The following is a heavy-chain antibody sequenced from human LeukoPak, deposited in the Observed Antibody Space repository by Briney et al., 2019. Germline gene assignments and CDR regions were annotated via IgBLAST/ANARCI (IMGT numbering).Heavy chain of an antibody. Sequence: GGCLRPSSAASGFILSDYYMRWIRHAPGEGLGWVSYISSSSTYTNHADSVKGRFTISRDNAKNSLYLQMNSLRAENTAVYYCARADQWFGLHYGGQGTLVTVS. V-gene: IGHV3-11*06. J-gene: IGHJ4*02. CDR1: GFILSDYY. CDR3: ARADQWFGLHY. D-gene: IGHD3-10*01. CDR2: ISSSSTYT.